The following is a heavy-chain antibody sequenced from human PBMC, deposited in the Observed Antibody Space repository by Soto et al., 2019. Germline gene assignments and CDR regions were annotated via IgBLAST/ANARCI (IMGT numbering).Heavy chain of an antibody. CDR3: ARDPGAIYPYGMDV. CDR2: IWYDGSNK. CDR1: GFTFSSYG. J-gene: IGHJ6*02. Sequence: QVQLVESGGGVVQPGRSLRLSCAASGFTFSSYGMHWVRQAPGKGLEWVAVIWYDGSNKYYADSVKGRFTISRDNSKNTLYLQMNSLRAEDTAVYYCARDPGAIYPYGMDVWGQGTTVTVYS. V-gene: IGHV3-33*01. D-gene: IGHD2-2*02.